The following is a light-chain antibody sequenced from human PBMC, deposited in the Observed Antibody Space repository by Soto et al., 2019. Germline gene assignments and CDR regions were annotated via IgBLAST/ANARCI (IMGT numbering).Light chain of an antibody. CDR2: EES. CDR3: QQVKSYPRT. V-gene: IGKV1-5*01. CDR1: QSISSW. J-gene: IGKJ4*01. Sequence: DIQLPKSPCTLSASVGDGVTITCRASQSISSWLAWYQQKPGKPPKLLIYEESTLHSGVPSRFSGRKSGTQFTLTIDSLQPEDFATYYCQQVKSYPRTFGGGTKVDIK.